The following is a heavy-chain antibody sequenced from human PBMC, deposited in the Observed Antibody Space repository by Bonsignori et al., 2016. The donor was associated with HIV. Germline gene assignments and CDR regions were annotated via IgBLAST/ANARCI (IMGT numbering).Heavy chain of an antibody. CDR3: AKGDVILYYYDSSGTGDAFDI. CDR1: GFTFSSYA. V-gene: IGHV3-23*01. J-gene: IGHJ3*02. CDR2: ISGSGGST. D-gene: IGHD3-22*01. Sequence: GESLKISCAASGFTFSSYAMSWVRQAPGKGLEWVSAISGSGGSTYYADSVKGRFTISRDNSKNTLYLQMNSLRAEDTAVYYCAKGDVILYYYDSSGTGDAFDIWGQGTMVTVSS.